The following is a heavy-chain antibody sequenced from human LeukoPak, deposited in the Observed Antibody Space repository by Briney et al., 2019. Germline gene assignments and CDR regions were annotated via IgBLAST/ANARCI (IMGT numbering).Heavy chain of an antibody. CDR2: IYTSGST. J-gene: IGHJ4*02. D-gene: IGHD1-26*01. V-gene: IGHV4-4*07. CDR1: GGSISSYY. CDR3: ASTYSGSYYYYFDY. Sequence: PSETLSLTCTVSGGSISSYYWSWIWQPAGKGLEWIGRIYTSGSTNYNPSLKSRVTMSVDTSKNQFSLKLSSVTAADTAVYYCASTYSGSYYYYFDYWGQGTLVTVSS.